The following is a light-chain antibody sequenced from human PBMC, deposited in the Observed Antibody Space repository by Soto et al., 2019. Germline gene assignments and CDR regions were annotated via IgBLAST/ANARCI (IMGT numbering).Light chain of an antibody. CDR1: SSDVGGYHY. CDR3: CSYAGSYTLV. J-gene: IGLJ2*01. V-gene: IGLV2-11*01. CDR2: DVN. Sequence: QSALTQPRSVSGSPGQSVTHSCTGTSSDVGGYHYVSWYQHHPGKAPKIIIFDVNQRPSGVPDRFSGSKSGNTASLTISGLQTEDEADYYCCSYAGSYTLVFGGGTKLTVL.